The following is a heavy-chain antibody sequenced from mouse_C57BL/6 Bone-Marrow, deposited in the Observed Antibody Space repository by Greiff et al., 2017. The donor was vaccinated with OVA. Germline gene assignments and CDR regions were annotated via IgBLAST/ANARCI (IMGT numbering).Heavy chain of an antibody. Sequence: VQLQQPGAELVKPGASVKLSCKASGYTFTSYWMHWVKQRPGQGLEWIGMIHTNSGSTNYNEKFKSKDTLTVDKSSSTAYMQLSSLTSEDSTVYYCARDNNYVGFAYWGQGTLITVTA. V-gene: IGHV1-64*01. CDR3: ARDNNYVGFAY. CDR1: GYTFTSYW. D-gene: IGHD2-5*01. CDR2: IHTNSGST. J-gene: IGHJ3*01.